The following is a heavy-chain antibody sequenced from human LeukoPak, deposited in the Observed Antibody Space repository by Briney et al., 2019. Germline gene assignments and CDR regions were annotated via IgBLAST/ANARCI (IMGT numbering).Heavy chain of an antibody. Sequence: QAGGSLRLSCAASGFTFSSNGMNWVRQAPGKGLGWVSAISGSGGSTYYADSVKGRFTISRDNSKNTLYLQMNSLRAEDTAVYYCAKDRSLDWGWSIGYWGQGTLVTVSS. CDR2: ISGSGGST. CDR1: GFTFSSNG. V-gene: IGHV3-23*01. D-gene: IGHD3-16*01. J-gene: IGHJ4*02. CDR3: AKDRSLDWGWSIGY.